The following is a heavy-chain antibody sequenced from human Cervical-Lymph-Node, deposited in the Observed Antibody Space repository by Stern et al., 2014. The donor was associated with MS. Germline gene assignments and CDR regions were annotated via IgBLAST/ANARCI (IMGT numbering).Heavy chain of an antibody. Sequence: QLQLQESGPGLVKPSQTLSLTCIVSGDSIISGGLYWNWIRQHPGKGLEWIGYIHYRGSTYYNPSLKSRVTISVDTSKNQFSLKLTSVTAADTAVYYCARRGAAATQNPFDYWGQGTLVTVSS. CDR2: IHYRGST. D-gene: IGHD2-15*01. CDR1: GDSIISGGLY. CDR3: ARRGAAATQNPFDY. J-gene: IGHJ4*02. V-gene: IGHV4-31*03.